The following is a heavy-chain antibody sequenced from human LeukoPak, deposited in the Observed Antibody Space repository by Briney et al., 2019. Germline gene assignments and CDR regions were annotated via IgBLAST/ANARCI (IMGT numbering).Heavy chain of an antibody. J-gene: IGHJ3*02. D-gene: IGHD5-18*01. V-gene: IGHV4-61*02. Sequence: SETLSLTCTVSGGSISSGSYYWSWIRQPAGKGLEWIGRIYTSGSTNYNPSLKSRVTISVDTSKNQFSLKLSSVTAADTALYYCARAGLRTYTYGFTHDAFDIWGQGTMVTVSS. CDR3: ARAGLRTYTYGFTHDAFDI. CDR2: IYTSGST. CDR1: GGSISSGSYY.